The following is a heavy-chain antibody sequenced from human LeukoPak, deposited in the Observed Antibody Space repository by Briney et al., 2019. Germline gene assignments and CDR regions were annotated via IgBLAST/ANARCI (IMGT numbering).Heavy chain of an antibody. CDR3: AKLGAGGYYSYMDV. Sequence: GGSLRLSCAVSGFTFGNYAMAWVRQAPGKGLESVSSVSTDGTPYYADSVKGRFTIYRDNSKNTLHLQMNSLRGEDTAVYYCAKLGAGGYYSYMDVWGKGTTVIVSS. CDR2: VSTDGTP. D-gene: IGHD3-16*01. CDR1: GFTFGNYA. J-gene: IGHJ6*03. V-gene: IGHV3-23*01.